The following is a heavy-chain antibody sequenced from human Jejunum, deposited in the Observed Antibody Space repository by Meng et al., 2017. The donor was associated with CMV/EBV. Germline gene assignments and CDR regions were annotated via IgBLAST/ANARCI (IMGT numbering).Heavy chain of an antibody. CDR2: MNPKSGGV. CDR3: ASVRWEATIAGDY. V-gene: IGHV1-2*02. CDR1: GNSFSDCE. Sequence: KAAGNSFSDCEIQWVRQATGQGPEWMGGMNPKSGGVKYAQKFQGRVAMTRDRPTSTVYMELSSLTSDDSAVYYCASVRWEATIAGDYWGQGTLVTVSS. J-gene: IGHJ4*02. D-gene: IGHD5-12*01.